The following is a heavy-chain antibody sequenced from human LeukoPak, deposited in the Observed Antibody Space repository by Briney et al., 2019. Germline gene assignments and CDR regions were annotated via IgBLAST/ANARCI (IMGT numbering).Heavy chain of an antibody. J-gene: IGHJ4*02. CDR2: INGDGNNV. Sequence: GGSLRLSCAASGFTFSSYWLHWVRQVPGKGLMWVSRINGDGNNVNYADSVKGRFTISRDNAKNTLYLQMNSLRAEDTAIYYCAAGPAGNGHLSSYWGQGTRVTVSS. CDR3: AAGPAGNGHLSSY. V-gene: IGHV3-74*01. CDR1: GFTFSSYW. D-gene: IGHD1-1*01.